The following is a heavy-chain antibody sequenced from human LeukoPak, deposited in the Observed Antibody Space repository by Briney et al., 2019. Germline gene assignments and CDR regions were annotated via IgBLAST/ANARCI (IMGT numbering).Heavy chain of an antibody. D-gene: IGHD2-15*01. CDR1: GFTLSSYE. J-gene: IGHJ4*02. CDR3: ARENARVVAAGTNFDY. V-gene: IGHV3-48*03. CDR2: ISSSGSTI. Sequence: PGGSLRLSCAASGFTLSSYEMNWVRQAPGKGLVWVSYISSSGSTIYYADSVKGRFTISRDNAKNSLYLQMNSLRAEDTAVYYCARENARVVAAGTNFDYWGQGTLVTVSS.